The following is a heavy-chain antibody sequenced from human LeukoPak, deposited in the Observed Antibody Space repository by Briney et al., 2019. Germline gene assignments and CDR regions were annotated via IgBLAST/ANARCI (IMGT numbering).Heavy chain of an antibody. CDR3: ARDGGGRFGEDYYYGLDV. D-gene: IGHD3-10*01. V-gene: IGHV4-4*07. CDR1: GGYIRSYY. Sequence: PSETLSLTCTVSGGYIRSYYWSWIRQPAGKGLEWIGRIYTSESTNYNPSLKSRVTMSVDTSKNQFSLKLSSVTAADTAVYHCARDGGGRFGEDYYYGLDVWGPGTTVTVSS. J-gene: IGHJ6*02. CDR2: IYTSEST.